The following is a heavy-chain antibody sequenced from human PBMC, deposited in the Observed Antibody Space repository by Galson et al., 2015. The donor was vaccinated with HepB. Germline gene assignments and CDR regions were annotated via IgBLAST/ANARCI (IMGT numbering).Heavy chain of an antibody. CDR3: ARVERGIAVAGPVDY. D-gene: IGHD6-19*01. CDR1: GFTFSSYW. CDR2: INSDGSST. V-gene: IGHV3-74*01. Sequence: SLRLSCAASGFTFSSYWMHWVRQAPGKGLVWVSRINSDGSSTSYADSVKGRFTISRDNAKNTLYLQTNSLRAEDTAVYYCARVERGIAVAGPVDYWGQGTLVTVSS. J-gene: IGHJ4*02.